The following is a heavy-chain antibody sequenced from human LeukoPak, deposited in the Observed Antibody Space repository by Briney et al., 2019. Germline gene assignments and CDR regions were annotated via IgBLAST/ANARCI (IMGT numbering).Heavy chain of an antibody. CDR1: GFPFSSYA. J-gene: IGHJ6*02. CDR2: ISDSGGST. D-gene: IGHD2-15*01. Sequence: GGSLRLSCSASGFPFSSYAMHWVPQAPGKGLEYVSAISDSGGSTYYADSVKGRFTISRDNPKNTLYLQMSSLRAEDTAVYFCVRGYSFGPYGMDVWGQGTTVTVSS. V-gene: IGHV3-64D*09. CDR3: VRGYSFGPYGMDV.